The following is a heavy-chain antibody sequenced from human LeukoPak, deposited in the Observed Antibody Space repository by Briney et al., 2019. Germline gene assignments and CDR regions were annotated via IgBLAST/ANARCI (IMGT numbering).Heavy chain of an antibody. V-gene: IGHV1-18*01. J-gene: IGHJ3*02. CDR2: ISAKSGNT. Sequence: ASVKVSCKASGYTFTTHGISWVRQAPGQGLEWMGWISAKSGNTNYAQKHEGRVTMTTDTSTSTAYMELRSLRSDDTAVYYCARVGSGSYRGSDAFDIWGQGTMVTVSS. D-gene: IGHD1-26*01. CDR1: GYTFTTHG. CDR3: ARVGSGSYRGSDAFDI.